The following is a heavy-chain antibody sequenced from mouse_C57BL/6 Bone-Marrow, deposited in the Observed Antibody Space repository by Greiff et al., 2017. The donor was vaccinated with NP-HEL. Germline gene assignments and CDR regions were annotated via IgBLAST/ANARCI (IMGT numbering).Heavy chain of an antibody. CDR2: INPYNGGT. CDR1: GYTFTDYY. Sequence: EVQLQQSGPVLVKPGASVKMSCKASGYTFTDYYMNWVQQSPGKSLEWIGVINPYNGGTSYNQKFKGKATLTVDKSSSTAYMELNSLTSEDSAVYCGARKYYRSSWYAYWGQGTLVTVSA. J-gene: IGHJ3*01. V-gene: IGHV1-19*01. CDR3: ARKYYRSSWYAY. D-gene: IGHD2-1*01.